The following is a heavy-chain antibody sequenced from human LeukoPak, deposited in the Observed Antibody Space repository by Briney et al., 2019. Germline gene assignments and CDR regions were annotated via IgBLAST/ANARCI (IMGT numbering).Heavy chain of an antibody. CDR1: GYTFTSYA. J-gene: IGHJ4*02. V-gene: IGHV1-3*03. CDR3: ARAARGSYYADFDY. D-gene: IGHD1-26*01. CDR2: INAGNGNT. Sequence: ASVKVSCKASGYTFTSYAMHWVHQAPGQRLEWMGWINAGNGNTKYSQEFQGRVTITRDTSASTAYMELSSLRSEDMAVYYCARAARGSYYADFDYWGQGTLVTVSS.